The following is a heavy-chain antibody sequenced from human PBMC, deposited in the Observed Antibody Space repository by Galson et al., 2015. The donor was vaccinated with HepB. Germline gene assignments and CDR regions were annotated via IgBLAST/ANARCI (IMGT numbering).Heavy chain of an antibody. V-gene: IGHV3-33*01. CDR2: IWYDGSNK. Sequence: SLRLSCAASGFTFSSYGMHWVRQAPGKGLEWVAVIWYDGSNKYYADSVKGRFTISRDNSKNTLYLQMNSLRAEDTAVYYCARGSGTVKEGLDYWGQGTLVTVSS. D-gene: IGHD4-11*01. CDR1: GFTFSSYG. J-gene: IGHJ4*02. CDR3: ARGSGTVKEGLDY.